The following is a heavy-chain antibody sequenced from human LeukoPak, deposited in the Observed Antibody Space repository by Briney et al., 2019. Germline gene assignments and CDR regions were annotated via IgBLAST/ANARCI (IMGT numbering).Heavy chain of an antibody. CDR1: GFTFSSYP. Sequence: GGSLRLSCTASGFTFSSYPMTWVCQAPGKGLEWLANIKQDGSEKYYVDSVKGRFTTSRDNPKNSLYLQMNSLRAEDTAVYYCASGRSIFDPWGQGTLVTVSS. CDR3: ASGRSIFDP. J-gene: IGHJ5*02. D-gene: IGHD1-1*01. CDR2: IKQDGSEK. V-gene: IGHV3-7*01.